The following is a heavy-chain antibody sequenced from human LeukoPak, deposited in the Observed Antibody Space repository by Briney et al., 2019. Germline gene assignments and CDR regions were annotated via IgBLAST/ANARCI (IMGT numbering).Heavy chain of an antibody. J-gene: IGHJ4*02. CDR3: AKVSNYDFWSGYYSFDY. CDR1: GFTFTNYA. D-gene: IGHD3-3*01. CDR2: ISGSGGTT. V-gene: IGHV3-23*01. Sequence: GGSLRLSCAASGFTFTNYAMTWVRQAPGKGLEWISFISGSGGTTYYADSVKGRFTISRDNSKNTLYLQMNSLRAEDTAVYYCAKVSNYDFWSGYYSFDYWGQGTLVTVSS.